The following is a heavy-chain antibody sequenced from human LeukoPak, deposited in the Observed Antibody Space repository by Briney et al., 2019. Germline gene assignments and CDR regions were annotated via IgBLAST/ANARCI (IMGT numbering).Heavy chain of an antibody. D-gene: IGHD5-12*01. Sequence: PGGSLGLSCAASGFTFSSYWMNWARQAPGKGLDWISGINSDSSAIYYADSVKGRFTISRDNAKNSLYLQMNSLRAEDTAVYYCARSYTGYDLWGQGTLVTVSS. J-gene: IGHJ4*02. CDR2: INSDSSAI. CDR3: ARSYTGYDL. V-gene: IGHV3-48*01. CDR1: GFTFSSYW.